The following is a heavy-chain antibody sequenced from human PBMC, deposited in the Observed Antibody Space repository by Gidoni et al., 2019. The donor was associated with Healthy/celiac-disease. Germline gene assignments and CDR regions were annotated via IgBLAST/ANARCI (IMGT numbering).Heavy chain of an antibody. CDR1: GFTFDDCT. D-gene: IGHD5-12*01. CDR3: AKEIRWLQAGGYYYYGMDV. J-gene: IGHJ6*02. Sequence: EVQLVESGGVVVQPGGSLRLSCAASGFTFDDCTVPWVRQAPGKGLEWVSLISWDGGSTYYADSVKGRFTISRDNSKNSLYLQMNSLRTEDTALYYCAKEIRWLQAGGYYYYGMDVWGQGTTVTVSS. V-gene: IGHV3-43*01. CDR2: ISWDGGST.